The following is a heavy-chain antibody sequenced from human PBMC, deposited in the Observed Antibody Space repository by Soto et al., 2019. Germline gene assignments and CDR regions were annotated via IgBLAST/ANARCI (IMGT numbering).Heavy chain of an antibody. CDR1: GFTFSSYE. D-gene: IGHD2-15*01. CDR2: ISSSGSTI. CDR3: ARVVVVAATSDAFDI. V-gene: IGHV3-48*03. J-gene: IGHJ3*02. Sequence: GGSLRLSCAASGFTFSSYEMNWVRQAPGKGLEWVSYISSSGSTIYYADSVKGRFTISRDNAKNSLYLQMNSLRAEDTAVYYCARVVVVAATSDAFDIWGQGTMVTVSS.